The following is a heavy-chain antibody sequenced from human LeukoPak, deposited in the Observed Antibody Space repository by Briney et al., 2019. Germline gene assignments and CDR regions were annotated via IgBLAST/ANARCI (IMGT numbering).Heavy chain of an antibody. V-gene: IGHV4-34*01. CDR2: INHSGST. D-gene: IGHD3-10*01. Sequence: PSETLSLTCAVYGGSFSGYYWSWIRQPPGEGLEWIGEINHSGSTNYNPSLKSRVTISVDTSKNQFSLKLSSVTAADTAVYYCARSITMVRGVLPWGQGTLVTVSS. CDR3: ARSITMVRGVLP. J-gene: IGHJ5*02. CDR1: GGSFSGYY.